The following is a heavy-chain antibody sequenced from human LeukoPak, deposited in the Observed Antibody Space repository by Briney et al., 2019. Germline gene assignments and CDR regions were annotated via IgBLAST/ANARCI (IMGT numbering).Heavy chain of an antibody. J-gene: IGHJ5*02. D-gene: IGHD3-9*01. V-gene: IGHV4-34*01. CDR3: ARREPLRYFDWLWYNWFDP. CDR1: GGSFSGYY. Sequence: SETLSLTCAVYGGSFSGYYWSWIRQPPGKGLEWIGEINHSGSTNYNPSLKSRVTISVDTSKNQFSLKLSSVTAADTAVYYCARREPLRYFDWLWYNWFDPWGQGTLVTVSS. CDR2: INHSGST.